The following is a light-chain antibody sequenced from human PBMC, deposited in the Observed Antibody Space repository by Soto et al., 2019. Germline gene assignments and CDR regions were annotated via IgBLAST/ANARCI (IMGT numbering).Light chain of an antibody. V-gene: IGKV1-16*02. CDR3: QQYSAYPFT. CDR2: AAS. Sequence: DIQMTQSPSSLSASVGDRVTITCRASQDISNYVAWFQQKPGRPPKSLIYAASSLQSGVPSKFSGSGSGTDFTLTISSLQPEDFATYFCQQYSAYPFTFGPETKVDIK. CDR1: QDISNY. J-gene: IGKJ3*01.